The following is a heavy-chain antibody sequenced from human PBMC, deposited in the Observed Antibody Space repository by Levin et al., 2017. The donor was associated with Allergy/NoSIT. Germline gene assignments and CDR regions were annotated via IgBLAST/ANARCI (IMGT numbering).Heavy chain of an antibody. Sequence: PGESLKISCAASGFTFSSFAMNWVRQAPGKGLEWVSGISGSGDRTYYADSVKGRFTVSRDKSKNTLYLQMNSLRAEDTAMYYCPQVGHGPEVGRDYFGNWGQGTLVTVAS. D-gene: IGHD2-2*01. CDR3: PQVGHGPEVGRDYFGN. CDR2: ISGSGDRT. J-gene: IGHJ4*02. V-gene: IGHV3-23*01. CDR1: GFTFSSFA.